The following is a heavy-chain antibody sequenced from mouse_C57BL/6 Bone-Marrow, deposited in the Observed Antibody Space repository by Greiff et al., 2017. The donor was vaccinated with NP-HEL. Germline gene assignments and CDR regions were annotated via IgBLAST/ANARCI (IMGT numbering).Heavy chain of an antibody. CDR3: ARDITTVVAKGGY. J-gene: IGHJ2*01. V-gene: IGHV1-59*01. CDR2: IDPSDSYT. D-gene: IGHD1-1*01. CDR1: GYTFTSYW. Sequence: VQLQQPGAELVRPGTSVKLSCKASGYTFTSYWMHWVKQRPGQGLEWIGVIDPSDSYTNYNQKFKGKATLTVDTSSSTAYMQLSSLTSEDSAVYYCARDITTVVAKGGYWGHGTTLTVSS.